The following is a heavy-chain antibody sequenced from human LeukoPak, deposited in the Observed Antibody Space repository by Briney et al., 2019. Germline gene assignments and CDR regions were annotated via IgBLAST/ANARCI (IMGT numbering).Heavy chain of an antibody. Sequence: PGGPLSLSFAASGFTFSSFSWTWARQPQGKGLEWVSSIIVSGTTYYADSVKGRFTISRDSFRGMLFLQMDSLRVEDTAVYFCAKGSVGNADFASWGQGALVTVSS. D-gene: IGHD6-25*01. CDR1: GFTFSSFS. V-gene: IGHV3-23*01. CDR3: AKGSVGNADFAS. CDR2: IIVSGTT. J-gene: IGHJ4*02.